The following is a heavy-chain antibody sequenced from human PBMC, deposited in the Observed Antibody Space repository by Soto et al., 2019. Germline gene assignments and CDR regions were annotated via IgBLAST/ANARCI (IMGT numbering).Heavy chain of an antibody. D-gene: IGHD2-2*01. J-gene: IGHJ5*02. V-gene: IGHV4-34*01. CDR2: INHSGST. Sequence: SETLSLTCAVYGGSFSGYYWSWIRQPPGKGLEWIGEINHSGSTNYNPSLKSRVTISVDTSKNQFSLKLSAVTAADTAVYYCARKDIVVVPAAIRGSHWFDPWGQGTLVTVSS. CDR3: ARKDIVVVPAAIRGSHWFDP. CDR1: GGSFSGYY.